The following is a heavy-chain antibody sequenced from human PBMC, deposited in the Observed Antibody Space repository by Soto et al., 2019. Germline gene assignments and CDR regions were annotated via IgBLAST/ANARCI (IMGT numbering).Heavy chain of an antibody. Sequence: ASVKVSCKASGYTFTGYYMHWVRQAPGQGLEWMGWINPNSGGTNYAQKFQGWVTMTRDTSISTAYMELSRLRSDDTAVYYCASSRGIAARLGYYYGMDVWGQGTTVNVSS. CDR1: GYTFTGYY. CDR2: INPNSGGT. CDR3: ASSRGIAARLGYYYGMDV. D-gene: IGHD6-6*01. V-gene: IGHV1-2*04. J-gene: IGHJ6*02.